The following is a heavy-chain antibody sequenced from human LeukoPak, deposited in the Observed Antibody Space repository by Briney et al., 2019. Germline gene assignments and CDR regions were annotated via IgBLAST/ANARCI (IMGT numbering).Heavy chain of an antibody. CDR3: ATGSTHGNLGSWFDP. Sequence: PSETLSLTCTVSGGSVNSGTNYWGWFRQPPGKGLEWIGSFYYTGSTYYSPSLKSRVTISADTSRNQFSLKLTSVTAADTAVYFCATGSTHGNLGSWFDPWGQGILVTVSS. CDR1: GGSVNSGTNY. D-gene: IGHD7-27*01. V-gene: IGHV4-39*01. CDR2: FYYTGST. J-gene: IGHJ5*02.